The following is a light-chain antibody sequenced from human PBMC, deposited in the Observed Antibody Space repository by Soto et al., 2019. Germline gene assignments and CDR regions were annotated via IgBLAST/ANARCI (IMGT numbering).Light chain of an antibody. CDR1: QGISNF. Sequence: DIQMTQSPSSLSASVGDRVTITCLASQGISNFLACYQQKPGKVPKLLISAASTLQSGVPSRFSGSGSGTDFTLTITSLQPEDVATYYCQKYSSVITFGQGTRLEIK. CDR2: AAS. CDR3: QKYSSVIT. J-gene: IGKJ5*01. V-gene: IGKV1-27*01.